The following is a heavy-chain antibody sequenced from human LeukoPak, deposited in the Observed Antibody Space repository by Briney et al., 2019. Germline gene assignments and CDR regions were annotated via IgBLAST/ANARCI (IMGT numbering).Heavy chain of an antibody. D-gene: IGHD4-23*01. CDR1: GNTLTELS. J-gene: IGHJ4*02. Sequence: GASVMVSCKVSGNTLTELSMHWVRQAPGKGLEWMGSFDPGDGKTVFAQKFQGRVTMTEDTSTDTAYMELSSLRSEDTAVYYCAADLATVGTPTGAYWGQGTLVTVSS. CDR2: FDPGDGKT. CDR3: AADLATVGTPTGAY. V-gene: IGHV1-24*01.